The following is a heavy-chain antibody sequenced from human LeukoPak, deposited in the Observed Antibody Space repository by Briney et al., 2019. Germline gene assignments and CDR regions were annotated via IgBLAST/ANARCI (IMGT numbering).Heavy chain of an antibody. CDR3: ARGYCSGGSCYSLPFDI. D-gene: IGHD2-15*01. CDR2: ISAYNGNT. J-gene: IGHJ3*02. V-gene: IGHV1-18*01. CDR1: GYTFTSYG. Sequence: ASVKVSXKASGYTFTSYGISWGRQAPGQGLEWMGWISAYNGNTNYAQKLQGRVTMTTDTSTSTAYMELRSLRSDDTAVYYCARGYCSGGSCYSLPFDIWGQGTMVTVSS.